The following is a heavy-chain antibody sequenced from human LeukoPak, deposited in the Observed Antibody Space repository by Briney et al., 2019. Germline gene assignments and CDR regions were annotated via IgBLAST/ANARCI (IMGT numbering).Heavy chain of an antibody. CDR3: ARLPKTYDFWSGYYGY. V-gene: IGHV4-39*01. CDR1: GGSISSSNYY. J-gene: IGHJ4*02. CDR2: IYYTGST. Sequence: SETLSLTCTVSGGSISSSNYYWGWIRQPPGKGLAWVGRIYYTGSTYYNPSLKSRVTISVDTSKNQFSLKLSSVTAADTAVYYCARLPKTYDFWSGYYGYWGQGTLVTVSS. D-gene: IGHD3-3*01.